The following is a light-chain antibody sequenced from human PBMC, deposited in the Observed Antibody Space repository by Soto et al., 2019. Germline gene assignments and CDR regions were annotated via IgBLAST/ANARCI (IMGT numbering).Light chain of an antibody. CDR2: DAS. CDR1: QRISYN. J-gene: IGKJ1*01. CDR3: QEYIQWPPGM. V-gene: IGKV3-11*01. Sequence: EIVLTQSPATVSLSPGERATLSCRASQRISYNLAWYQQKPGQAPRLLIYDASNRATGVPARFSGSGSGTDFTLSISSLEPEDFAVYYCQEYIQWPPGMFGPATTVDIK.